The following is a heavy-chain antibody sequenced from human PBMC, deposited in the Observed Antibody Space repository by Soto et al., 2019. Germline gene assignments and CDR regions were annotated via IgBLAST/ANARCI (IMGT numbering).Heavy chain of an antibody. V-gene: IGHV1-2*02. CDR2: INPNSGGT. J-gene: IGHJ6*04. Sequence: ASLKVSCKASGYTFTGYYMHWVRQAPGQGLEWMGWINPNSGGTNYAQKFQGRVTMTRDTSISTAYMELSRLRSDDTAVYYCARLSFYDFWSDPYGMDVWGEGPTVTVSS. CDR1: GYTFTGYY. D-gene: IGHD3-3*01. CDR3: ARLSFYDFWSDPYGMDV.